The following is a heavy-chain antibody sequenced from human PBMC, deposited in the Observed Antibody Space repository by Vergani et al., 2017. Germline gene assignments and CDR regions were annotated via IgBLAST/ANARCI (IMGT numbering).Heavy chain of an antibody. Sequence: QVQLVQSGAEVKKPGASVKVSCKASGYTFTSYGISWVRQAPGQGLEWMGWISAYNGNTNYAQKLQGRVTMTTDTSTSTAYMERRSLRSDDTAVYYCARDGEKDDFWSGPNLYYYYYGMDVWGQGTTVTVSS. V-gene: IGHV1-18*01. J-gene: IGHJ6*02. CDR1: GYTFTSYG. CDR2: ISAYNGNT. D-gene: IGHD3-3*01. CDR3: ARDGEKDDFWSGPNLYYYYYGMDV.